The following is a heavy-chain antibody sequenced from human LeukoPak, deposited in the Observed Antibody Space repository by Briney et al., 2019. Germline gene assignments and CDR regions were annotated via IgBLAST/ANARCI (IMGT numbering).Heavy chain of an antibody. CDR1: GFSFTTYW. J-gene: IGHJ3*02. CDR3: ARDLSSWGATLYGVFDI. Sequence: GGSLRLSCAASGFSFTTYWMSWVRQAPGKGLEWVANINQDGTEKYYVDSVKGRFTISRDNAKNSLYLQMYSLRAEDTAVYYCARDLSSWGATLYGVFDIWGQGTMVTVSS. D-gene: IGHD1-26*01. V-gene: IGHV3-7*01. CDR2: INQDGTEK.